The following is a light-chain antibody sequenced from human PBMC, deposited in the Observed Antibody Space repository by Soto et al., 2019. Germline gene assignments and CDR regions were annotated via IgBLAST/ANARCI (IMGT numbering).Light chain of an antibody. CDR3: SSYTSSRILGG. J-gene: IGLJ2*01. Sequence: QSALTQPASVSGSPGQSITISCTGTSSDVGGYNSVSWYQHHPGKAPKLMLYDVSNRPSGVSNRFSGSKSGNTASLTISGLQAEDEADYYCSSYTSSRILGGVVGGTNLTVL. CDR2: DVS. V-gene: IGLV2-14*03. CDR1: SSDVGGYNS.